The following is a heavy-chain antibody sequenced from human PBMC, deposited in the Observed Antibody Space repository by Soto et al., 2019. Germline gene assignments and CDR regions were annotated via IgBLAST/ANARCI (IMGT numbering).Heavy chain of an antibody. CDR2: ISYDGSNK. CDR3: AKVLYSGYDLGADAFDI. D-gene: IGHD5-12*01. CDR1: GFTFSSYG. Sequence: HPGGSLRLSCAASGFTFSSYGMHWVRQAPGKGLEWVAVISYDGSNKYYADSVKGRFTISRDNSKNTLYLQMNSLRAEDTAVYYCAKVLYSGYDLGADAFDIWGQGTMVTVSS. J-gene: IGHJ3*02. V-gene: IGHV3-30*18.